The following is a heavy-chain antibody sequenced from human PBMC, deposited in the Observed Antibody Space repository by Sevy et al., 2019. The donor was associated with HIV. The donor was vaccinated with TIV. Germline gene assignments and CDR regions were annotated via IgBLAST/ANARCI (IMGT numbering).Heavy chain of an antibody. CDR1: GYTFTGYQ. D-gene: IGHD3-3*01. CDR3: ARGTPFWSGSDYFHS. CDR2: INPNSDGT. V-gene: IGHV1-2*02. Sequence: ASVKVSCKASGYTFTGYQIHWVRQAPGQGLQWMGWINPNSDGTNFAQKFQGRVTMTTDTSINTAYMELSRLRSDDTAVYYSARGTPFWSGSDYFHSWGQGTLVTVSS. J-gene: IGHJ4*02.